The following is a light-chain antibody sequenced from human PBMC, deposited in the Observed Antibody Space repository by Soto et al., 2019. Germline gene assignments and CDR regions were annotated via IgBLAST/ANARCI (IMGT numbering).Light chain of an antibody. J-gene: IGKJ3*01. Sequence: EIVLTQSPGTLSLSPGERATLSCRASQSVSSSYLAWYQQKPGQAPRLLIYGASSRATGIPDRFSGSGSGTDFTLTISGLEPEDFAVSYCQQYGSSPVTFGPGTKVDIK. CDR1: QSVSSSY. V-gene: IGKV3-20*01. CDR3: QQYGSSPVT. CDR2: GAS.